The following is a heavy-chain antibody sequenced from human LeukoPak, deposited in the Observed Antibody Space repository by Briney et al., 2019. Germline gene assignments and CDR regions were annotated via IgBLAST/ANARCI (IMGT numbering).Heavy chain of an antibody. CDR1: GGSISSYY. Sequence: SGTLSLTCTVSGGSISSYYWSWIRQPAGKGLEWIGRIYTSGSTNYNPSLKSRVTMSVDTSKNQFSLKLSSVTAADTAVYYCARDRGYSSSLYYFDYWGQGTLVTVSS. J-gene: IGHJ4*02. V-gene: IGHV4-4*07. D-gene: IGHD6-13*01. CDR2: IYTSGST. CDR3: ARDRGYSSSLYYFDY.